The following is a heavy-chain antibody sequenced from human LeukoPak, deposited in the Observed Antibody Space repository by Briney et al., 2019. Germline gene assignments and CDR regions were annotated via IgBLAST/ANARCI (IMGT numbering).Heavy chain of an antibody. J-gene: IGHJ4*02. CDR3: ARETRYYYDSSGYYGGFDY. D-gene: IGHD3-22*01. V-gene: IGHV4-59*12. CDR2: IYYSGST. Sequence: KPSETLSLTCTVSGXSISSYYWSWIRQPPGKGLEWIGYIYYSGSTNYNPSLKSRVTISVDTSKNQFSLKLSSVTAADTAVYYCARETRYYYDSSGYYGGFDYWGQGTLVTVSS. CDR1: GXSISSYY.